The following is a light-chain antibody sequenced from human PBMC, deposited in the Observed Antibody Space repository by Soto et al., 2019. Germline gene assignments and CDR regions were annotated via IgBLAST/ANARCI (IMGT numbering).Light chain of an antibody. Sequence: EIVLAQSPGTLSLSPGERATPSCRASQSVSSSYLAWYQQIPGQAPRLPIYGAYSRATGIPDRFSGSGSGTDFTLTIRRLEPEDFAVYYCKQYGSSPITFGQGTRLEIK. CDR3: KQYGSSPIT. V-gene: IGKV3-20*01. J-gene: IGKJ5*01. CDR1: QSVSSSY. CDR2: GAY.